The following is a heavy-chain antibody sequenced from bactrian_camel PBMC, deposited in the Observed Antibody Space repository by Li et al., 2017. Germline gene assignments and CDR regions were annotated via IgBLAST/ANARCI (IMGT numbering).Heavy chain of an antibody. CDR2: INSGGTLT. J-gene: IGHJ7*01. D-gene: IGHD6*01. Sequence: VQLVESGGGLVQPGGSLSLSCAASGFTFSTYDMSWVRQTPGKRLEWVSGINSGGTLTYYADSVKSRFTVSRENAKNTVYLQLNRLKTEDMAMYYCAKVSRSYGGSWFGSLPYGMDYWGKGTQVTVS. V-gene: IGHV3S40*01. CDR1: GFTFSTYD.